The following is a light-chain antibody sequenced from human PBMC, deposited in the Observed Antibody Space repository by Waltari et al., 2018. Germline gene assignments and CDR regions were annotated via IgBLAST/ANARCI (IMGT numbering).Light chain of an antibody. V-gene: IGKV3-11*01. J-gene: IGKJ4*01. CDR1: QSVTNY. Sequence: DIVLTQSPAILSLSPGERASLSCRASQSVTNYLAWYQQKPGQAPRLLIYDTSNRATXXPXXXSGXXFGTXXXLTISXLEPEDFAVYYCQQRRNWPLTFGGGTKVEIK. CDR2: DTS. CDR3: QQRRNWPLT.